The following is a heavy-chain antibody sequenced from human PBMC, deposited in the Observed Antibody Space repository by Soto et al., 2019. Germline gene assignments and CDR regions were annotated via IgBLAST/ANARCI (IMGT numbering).Heavy chain of an antibody. V-gene: IGHV1-18*01. CDR2: ISANNDNT. CDR3: VRCVPWFYS. J-gene: IGHJ5*01. CDR1: GYTFTSYA. Sequence: QVQLVQSGAEVKKPGASVKVSCKASGYTFTSYAVSWVRQAPGQGLAWIGWISANNDNTDFAQRFQDRVTLTTDTSPRTAYIELRSLQSDETPAYYCVRCVPWFYSWGQGTLVTVSS.